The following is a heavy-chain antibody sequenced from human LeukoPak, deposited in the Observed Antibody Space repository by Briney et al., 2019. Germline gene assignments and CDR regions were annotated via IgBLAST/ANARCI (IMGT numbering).Heavy chain of an antibody. D-gene: IGHD2-15*01. CDR1: GFTFSSYW. Sequence: GGSLRLSCAASGFTFSSYWMHWVRQAPGKGLVWVSRVNGDGSSTSYADSVKGRFTISRDNAKNTLYLLMTSLRAEDTAVYYCTRGPASGSQIYDNWGQGTLVTVSS. J-gene: IGHJ4*02. V-gene: IGHV3-74*01. CDR2: VNGDGSST. CDR3: TRGPASGSQIYDN.